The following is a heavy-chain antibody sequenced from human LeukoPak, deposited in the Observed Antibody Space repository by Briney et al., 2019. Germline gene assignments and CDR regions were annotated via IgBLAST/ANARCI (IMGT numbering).Heavy chain of an antibody. D-gene: IGHD6-13*01. J-gene: IGHJ6*02. CDR1: GFTFSSYW. Sequence: PGGSLRLSCVASGFTFSSYWMTWVRQAPGKGLEWVANIKPDGSQNYYVDSVRGRFTISRDNAKNSLYLQMNSLRADDTAVYYCARLRPYSSSWYAYYGMDVWGQGTTVTVSS. CDR2: IKPDGSQN. CDR3: ARLRPYSSSWYAYYGMDV. V-gene: IGHV3-7*04.